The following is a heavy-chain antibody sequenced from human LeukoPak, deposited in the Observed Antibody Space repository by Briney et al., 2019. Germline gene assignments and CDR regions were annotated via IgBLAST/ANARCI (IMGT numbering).Heavy chain of an antibody. CDR3: AKGMLVATTNFDY. D-gene: IGHD5-24*01. CDR1: GFTFNNYA. CDR2: ISGSGGST. V-gene: IGHV3-23*01. J-gene: IGHJ4*02. Sequence: GGSLRLSCAASGFTFNNYAMSWVRQAPGKGLEWVSVISGSGGSTYYADSVKGRFTISRDNSKNTLYLQMNSLRAEDTAVYYCAKGMLVATTNFDYWGQGALVTVSS.